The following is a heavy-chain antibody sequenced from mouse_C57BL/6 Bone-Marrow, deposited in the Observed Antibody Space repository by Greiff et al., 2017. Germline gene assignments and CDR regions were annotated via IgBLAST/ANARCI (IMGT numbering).Heavy chain of an antibody. CDR1: GFTFSSYA. V-gene: IGHV5-4*01. Sequence: EVQRVEPGGGLVKPGGSLKLSCAASGFTFSSYAMSWVRQTPEKRLEWVATISDGGSYTYYPDNVKGRITISRDNAKNNLYLQISHLKSEDTAMYYCARVPCYYYGIDYWGQGTSVTVSS. CDR3: ARVPCYYYGIDY. J-gene: IGHJ4*01. CDR2: ISDGGSYT.